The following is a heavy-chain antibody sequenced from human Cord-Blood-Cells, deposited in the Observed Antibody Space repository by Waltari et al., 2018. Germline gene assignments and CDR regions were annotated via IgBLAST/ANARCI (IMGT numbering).Heavy chain of an antibody. V-gene: IGHV1-69*09. Sequence: QVQLVQSGAEVKQPGSSVKVSCKASGGTFSSYAISWVRQPPGQVLELMGNNNTNIGITKYAQKFQSSVTITADKYTGTDYMGLSSLSAEDTSVYYCASLSSWNDVYCYDCMDVWGKGTTVTVSS. CDR2: NNTNIGIT. CDR1: GGTFSSYA. J-gene: IGHJ6*03. CDR3: ASLSSWNDVYCYDCMDV. D-gene: IGHD1-1*01.